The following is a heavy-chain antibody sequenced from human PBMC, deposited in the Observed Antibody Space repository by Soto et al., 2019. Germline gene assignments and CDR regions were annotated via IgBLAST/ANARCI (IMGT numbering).Heavy chain of an antibody. J-gene: IGHJ3*02. Sequence: SVKVSCKASGYTFTGYYMHWVRQAPGQGLEWMGWIIPIFGTANYAQKFQGRVTITADESTSTAYMELSSLRSEDTAVYYCARGLYDSLTGYMDAFEIWGQGTMVAV. CDR2: IIPIFGTA. D-gene: IGHD3-9*01. CDR1: GYTFTGYY. V-gene: IGHV1-69*13. CDR3: ARGLYDSLTGYMDAFEI.